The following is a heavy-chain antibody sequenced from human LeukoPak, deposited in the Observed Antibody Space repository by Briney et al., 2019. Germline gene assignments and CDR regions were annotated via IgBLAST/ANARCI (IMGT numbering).Heavy chain of an antibody. J-gene: IGHJ4*02. CDR1: GYTFTSYD. CDR2: MNPSSGNT. Sequence: ASLKDSCKASGYTFTSYDINWVRHATGQRHEWMGWMNPSSGNTGYAKKFQGRVTMTRNTSISTAYMELSSLRSEDTAVYYCARWTPNCGGDCYVIDYWGQGTLVSVSS. CDR3: ARWTPNCGGDCYVIDY. D-gene: IGHD2-21*02. V-gene: IGHV1-8*01.